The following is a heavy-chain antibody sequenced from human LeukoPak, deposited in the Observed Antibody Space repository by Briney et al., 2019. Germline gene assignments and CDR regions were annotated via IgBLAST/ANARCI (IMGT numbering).Heavy chain of an antibody. CDR2: INCSGGST. J-gene: IGHJ4*02. D-gene: IGHD4-17*01. CDR3: ARAYADYVNTFDY. V-gene: IGHV1-46*01. CDR1: GYSFTSYY. Sequence: ASVKVSSKASGYSFTSYYMHWVRQAPGQGLEWMGIINCSGGSTSNAEKFQGRVTMTRDTSTTTVYMELSSLRSEDTAVYYCARAYADYVNTFDYWGQGTLVTVSS.